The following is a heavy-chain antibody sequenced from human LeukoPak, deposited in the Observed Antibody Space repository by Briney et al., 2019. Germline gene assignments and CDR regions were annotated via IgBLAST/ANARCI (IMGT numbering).Heavy chain of an antibody. CDR3: ARIRSIAAAVEDPSYYYYYGMDV. CDR2: INHSGST. CDR1: GGSFSGYY. J-gene: IGHJ6*02. V-gene: IGHV4-34*01. D-gene: IGHD6-13*01. Sequence: SETLSLTCAVYGGSFSGYYWSWIRQPPGKGLEWSGEINHSGSTNYNPSLKSRVTISVDTSKNQFSLKLSSVTAADTAVYYCARIRSIAAAVEDPSYYYYYGMDVWGQGTTVTVSS.